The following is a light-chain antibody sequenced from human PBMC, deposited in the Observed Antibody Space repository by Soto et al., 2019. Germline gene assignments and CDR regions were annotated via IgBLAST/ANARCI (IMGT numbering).Light chain of an antibody. V-gene: IGKV3-20*01. CDR2: GAS. CDR1: QSVSSSS. CDR3: QVSGRSALYT. J-gene: IGKJ2*01. Sequence: EIVLTQSPGTLSLSPGERATLSCRASQSVSSSSLAWYQQKRGQAPRLLIYGASSRATGIPDRFSGSGSGIDFTLTISRLEPEAFAVYYCQVSGRSALYTFRHVTRLEIK.